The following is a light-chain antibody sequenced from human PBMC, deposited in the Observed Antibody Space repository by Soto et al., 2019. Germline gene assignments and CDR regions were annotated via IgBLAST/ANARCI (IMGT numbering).Light chain of an antibody. CDR1: ESIGSF. J-gene: IGKJ4*01. Sequence: DIQMTQSPSTLSASLGDRVTITCRASESIGSFLAWYQQKAGKAPKLLIYKASTLQIEVPSRFSGSGSGTDFPLTINGLQPDDFAAYYCQEYVSYSALAFGGGTKVEI. CDR3: QEYVSYSALA. CDR2: KAS. V-gene: IGKV1-5*03.